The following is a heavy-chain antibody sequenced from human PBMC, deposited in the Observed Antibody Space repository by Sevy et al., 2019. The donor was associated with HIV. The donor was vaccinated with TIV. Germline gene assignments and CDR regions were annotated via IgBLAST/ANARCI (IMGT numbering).Heavy chain of an antibody. Sequence: GGSLRLSCAASGFTFSSYAMSWVRQAPGKGLEWVSAISGSGGSTYYADSVKGRFTISRDNSKNTLYLQMNSLRAEDTAVYYCAKDWANYYDSSGYYGPLEYYFDYWGQGTLVTVSS. D-gene: IGHD3-22*01. CDR2: ISGSGGST. J-gene: IGHJ4*02. CDR1: GFTFSSYA. CDR3: AKDWANYYDSSGYYGPLEYYFDY. V-gene: IGHV3-23*01.